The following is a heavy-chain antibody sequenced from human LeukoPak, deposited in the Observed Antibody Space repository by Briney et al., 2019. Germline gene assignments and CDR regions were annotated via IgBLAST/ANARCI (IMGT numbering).Heavy chain of an antibody. CDR3: ARHRREGSPTQA. V-gene: IGHV4-34*01. CDR1: GGSFSGYY. D-gene: IGHD5-24*01. CDR2: IKHSGSI. J-gene: IGHJ5*02. Sequence: PSETLSLTCAVYGGSFSGYYWTWIRQPPGKGLEWIGEIKHSGSINYNPSLKSRVTISVDTSKNQFSLKLSSVTAADTAVYYCARHRREGSPTQAWGQGILVTVPS.